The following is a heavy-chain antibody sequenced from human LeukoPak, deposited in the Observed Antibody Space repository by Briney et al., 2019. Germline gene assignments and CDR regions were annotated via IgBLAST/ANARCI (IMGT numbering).Heavy chain of an antibody. D-gene: IGHD2-2*01. CDR1: GYTFTGYY. Sequence: GASVKVSCKASGYTFTGYYMHWVRQAPGQGLEWMGWINPNSGGTNYAQKFQGRVTMTRDTSISTAYMELSRLRPDDTAVYYCARESPLGYCSSTSCYPVGWFDPWGQGTLVTVSS. CDR3: ARESPLGYCSSTSCYPVGWFDP. V-gene: IGHV1-2*02. J-gene: IGHJ5*02. CDR2: INPNSGGT.